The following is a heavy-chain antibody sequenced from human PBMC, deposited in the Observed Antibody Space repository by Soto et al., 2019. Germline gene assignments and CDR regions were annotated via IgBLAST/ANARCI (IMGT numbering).Heavy chain of an antibody. D-gene: IGHD7-27*01. J-gene: IGHJ4*02. V-gene: IGHV4-30-4*01. CDR3: ARGPSGDKVDY. Sequence: SETLSLTCTVSGGSISSAAYCWSWIRQSPDKGLEWIGHIYDGGTTYSSPSLKGRVTISADTSETQFSLKLNSVGAADTAVYYCARGPSGDKVDYWGQGIQVTVSS. CDR1: GGSISSAAYC. CDR2: IYDGGTT.